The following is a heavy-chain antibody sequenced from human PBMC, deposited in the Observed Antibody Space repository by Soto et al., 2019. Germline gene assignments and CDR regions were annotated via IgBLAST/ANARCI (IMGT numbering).Heavy chain of an antibody. CDR2: ISYDGSNK. D-gene: IGHD6-13*01. CDR3: AKDYPYSSSWYFNWFDP. CDR1: GFTFSSYG. V-gene: IGHV3-30*18. J-gene: IGHJ5*02. Sequence: QVQLVESGGGVVQPGRSLRLSCAASGFTFSSYGMHWVRQAPGKGLEWVAVISYDGSNKYYADSVKGRFTISRDNSKNTLSLQMNSLRAEDTAVYYCAKDYPYSSSWYFNWFDPWGHGTLVTVSS.